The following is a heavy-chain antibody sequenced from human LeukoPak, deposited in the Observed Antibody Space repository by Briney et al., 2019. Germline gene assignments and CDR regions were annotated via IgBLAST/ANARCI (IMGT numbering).Heavy chain of an antibody. V-gene: IGHV1-8*03. J-gene: IGHJ3*02. D-gene: IGHD2-15*01. Sequence: ASVKVSCKASGYTFTSYDINWVRQATGQGLEWMGWMNPNSGNTGYAQKFQGRVTITRNTSISTAYMELSSLRSEDTAVYYCARGPYCSGGSCYPHDAFDIWGQGTMVTVSS. CDR2: MNPNSGNT. CDR3: ARGPYCSGGSCYPHDAFDI. CDR1: GYTFTSYD.